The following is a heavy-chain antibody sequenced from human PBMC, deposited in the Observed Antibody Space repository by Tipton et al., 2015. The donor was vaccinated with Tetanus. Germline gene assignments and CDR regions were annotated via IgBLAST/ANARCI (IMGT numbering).Heavy chain of an antibody. J-gene: IGHJ4*02. CDR1: GYTFTGYH. V-gene: IGHV1-2*02. CDR3: ARGVDYDSSGIDDF. Sequence: QLVQSGAEVKKPGASVKVSCKASGYTFTGYHMHWVRQAPGQGLEWMGWINPNSGGTNYAQKFQGRVTMTRDTSISTAYMEVSRLRSDDTAIYYCARGVDYDSSGIDDFWGQGTLVTVSS. D-gene: IGHD3-22*01. CDR2: INPNSGGT.